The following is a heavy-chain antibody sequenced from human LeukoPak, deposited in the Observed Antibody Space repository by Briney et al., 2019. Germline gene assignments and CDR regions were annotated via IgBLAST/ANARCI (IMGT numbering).Heavy chain of an antibody. V-gene: IGHV5-51*01. CDR1: GYSFMTYW. CDR3: ARLSMIDTFDI. D-gene: IGHD3-22*01. J-gene: IGHJ3*02. CDR2: IYPGDSDT. Sequence: GESLKISCQASGYSFMTYWIGWVRQMPGKGLEWMAIIYPGDSDTKYSPSFQDQVTISADKSINTAYLHWRSLKASDTTMYYCARLSMIDTFDIWGLGTVVTVSS.